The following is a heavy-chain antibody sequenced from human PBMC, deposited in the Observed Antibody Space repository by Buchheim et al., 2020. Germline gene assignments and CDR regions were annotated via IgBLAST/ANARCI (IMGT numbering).Heavy chain of an antibody. CDR1: GYTFTSYY. CDR3: SREVPYRPYYYYGMDV. Sequence: QVQLVQSGAEVKKPGASVKVSCKASGYTFTSYYMHWVRQAPGQGLEWMGIINPSGGRTSYAQTFQGRVTMTRDTSTSTVYMEMSSLRSEDTAVDYCSREVPYRPYYYYGMDVWGQGTT. J-gene: IGHJ6*02. V-gene: IGHV1-46*01. CDR2: INPSGGRT.